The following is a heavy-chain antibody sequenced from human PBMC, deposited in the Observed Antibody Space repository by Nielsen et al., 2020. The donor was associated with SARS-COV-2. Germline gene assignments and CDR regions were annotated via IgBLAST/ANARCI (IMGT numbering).Heavy chain of an antibody. Sequence: SLKISCAASGFTFSSYAMSWVRQAPGKGLEWVSGISWNSGSIGYADSVKGRFTISRDNAKNSLYQQMNSLRAEDTALYYCAKDSGFMAAAGSFDYWGQGTLVTVSS. CDR3: AKDSGFMAAAGSFDY. V-gene: IGHV3-9*01. CDR2: ISWNSGSI. CDR1: GFTFSSYA. J-gene: IGHJ4*02. D-gene: IGHD6-13*01.